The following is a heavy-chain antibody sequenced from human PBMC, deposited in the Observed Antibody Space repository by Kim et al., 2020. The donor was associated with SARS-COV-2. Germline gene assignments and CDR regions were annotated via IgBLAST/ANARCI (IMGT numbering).Heavy chain of an antibody. CDR1: GLSISLYW. D-gene: IGHD3-3*01. J-gene: IGHJ4*02. CDR3: ARDVGVEFDY. Sequence: GGSLRLSCVTSGLSISLYWMTWVRQAPGKGLEWVASIKEDGTEKYYVDSVKGRFTISRDNAKNSLYLEMNSLGLEDTAVYFCARDVGVEFDYWGQGTLVTVSS. V-gene: IGHV3-7*03. CDR2: IKEDGTEK.